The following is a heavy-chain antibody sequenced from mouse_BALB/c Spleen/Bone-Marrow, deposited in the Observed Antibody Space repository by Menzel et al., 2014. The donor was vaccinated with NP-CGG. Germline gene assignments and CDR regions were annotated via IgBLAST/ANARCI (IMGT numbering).Heavy chain of an antibody. J-gene: IGHJ2*01. CDR2: IWAGGST. CDR3: ARDYGYYKDVGDY. V-gene: IGHV2-9*02. Sequence: VNLVESGPGLVAPSQSLSITCTVSGFSLTSYALHWVRQPPGKGLEWLGVIWAGGSTNYNSALMSRLNISKDNSKSQVFLKMNSLQTDDTAVYYCARDYGYYKDVGDYWGQGTTLTVSS. D-gene: IGHD2-12*01. CDR1: GFSLTSYA.